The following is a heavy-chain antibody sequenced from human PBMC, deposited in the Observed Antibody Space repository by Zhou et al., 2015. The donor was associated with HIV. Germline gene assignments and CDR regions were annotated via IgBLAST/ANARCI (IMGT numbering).Heavy chain of an antibody. V-gene: IGHV3-48*02. CDR1: GFPFKIYA. CDR2: ISSSRSTI. J-gene: IGHJ4*02. D-gene: IGHD3-3*01. CDR3: ARTKKGTIFGVVSYFLDY. Sequence: VHLVESGGGVVQPGRSLRLSCTASGFPFKIYAMHWVRQAPGQGLEWVSYISSSRSTIYYADSVKGRFTISRDNAKNSLYLQMNSLRDEDTAVYYCARTKKGTIFGVVSYFLDYWGQGTLVTVSS.